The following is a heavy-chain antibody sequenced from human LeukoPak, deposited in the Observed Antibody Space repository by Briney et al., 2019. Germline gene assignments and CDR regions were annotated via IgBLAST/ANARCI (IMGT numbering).Heavy chain of an antibody. V-gene: IGHV3-9*01. CDR1: GFTFDDYA. Sequence: GGSLRLSCAASGFTFDDYAMHWFRQASGKGLAWVSGISWDSGSIVYADSVKGRFTISRDNAKNSLYLQMTSLRAEDTALSYCAKDMGYDRSGSYSGFAYWGPGTMVTPSS. J-gene: IGHJ4*02. CDR2: ISWDSGSI. D-gene: IGHD3-10*01. CDR3: AKDMGYDRSGSYSGFAY.